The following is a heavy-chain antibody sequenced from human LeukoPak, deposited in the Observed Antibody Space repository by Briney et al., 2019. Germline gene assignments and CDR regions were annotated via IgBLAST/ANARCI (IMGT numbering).Heavy chain of an antibody. Sequence: SETLSLTCTVSGGSISSYYWSWIRQPAGKGLEWIGRIYTSGSTNYNPSLESRVTISVDTSKNQFSLKLSSVTAADTAVYYCARLRGETTVVTGYYYYYMDVWGKGTTVTVSS. J-gene: IGHJ6*03. D-gene: IGHD4-23*01. CDR3: ARLRGETTVVTGYYYYYMDV. CDR1: GGSISSYY. V-gene: IGHV4-4*07. CDR2: IYTSGST.